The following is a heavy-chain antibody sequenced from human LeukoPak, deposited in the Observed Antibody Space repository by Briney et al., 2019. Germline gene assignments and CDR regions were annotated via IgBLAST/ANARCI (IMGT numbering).Heavy chain of an antibody. CDR3: ARGNPSRGAYYYYYMDV. CDR1: GYTFTSYD. CDR2: MNPNSGNT. D-gene: IGHD6-25*01. V-gene: IGHV1-8*03. Sequence: ASVKVSCKASGYTFTSYDINWVRQATGQGLEWMGWMNPNSGNTGYAQKFQGRVTITRNTSISTAYMELSSLRSEDTAVYYCARGNPSRGAYYYYYMDVWGKGTTVTVSS. J-gene: IGHJ6*03.